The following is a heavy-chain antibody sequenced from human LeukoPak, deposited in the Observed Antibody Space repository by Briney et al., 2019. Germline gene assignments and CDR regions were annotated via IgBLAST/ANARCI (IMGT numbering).Heavy chain of an antibody. CDR2: ISAYNGNT. V-gene: IGHV1-18*01. Sequence: ASVKVSCKASGYTLTSYGISWVRQAPGQGLEWMGWISAYNGNTNYAQKLQGRVTMTTDTSTSTAYMELRSLRSDDTAVYYCARVPRYCSSTSCPFDPWGQGTLVTVSS. CDR3: ARVPRYCSSTSCPFDP. CDR1: GYTLTSYG. D-gene: IGHD2-2*01. J-gene: IGHJ5*02.